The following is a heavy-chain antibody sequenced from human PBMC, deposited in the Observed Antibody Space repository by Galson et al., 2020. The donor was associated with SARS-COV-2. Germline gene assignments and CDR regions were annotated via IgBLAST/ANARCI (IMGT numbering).Heavy chain of an antibody. Sequence: SETLSLTCTASGGSISRGSYYWSWIRQPAGKGLEWIGRNYSSGSTIYNPSLKRRVTISVDTSKNQFSLNLRSVTAADTAVYYCARFGYYNILTGYYTYNFDNWGQGTLVTVSS. J-gene: IGHJ4*02. D-gene: IGHD3-9*01. CDR1: GGSISRGSYY. CDR2: NYSSGST. CDR3: ARFGYYNILTGYYTYNFDN. V-gene: IGHV4-61*02.